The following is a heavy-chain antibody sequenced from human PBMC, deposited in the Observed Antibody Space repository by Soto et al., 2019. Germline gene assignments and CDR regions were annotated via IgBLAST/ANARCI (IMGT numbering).Heavy chain of an antibody. Sequence: GGSLRLSCAASGFTFSSYAMSWVRQAPGKGLEWVSAISGSGGSTYYADSVKGRFTISRDNSKNTLYLQMNSLRAEDTAVYYCAKGRRSYSSGSYYYYYGMDVWGQGTTVTVSS. J-gene: IGHJ6*02. V-gene: IGHV3-23*01. CDR3: AKGRRSYSSGSYYYYYGMDV. D-gene: IGHD6-19*01. CDR2: ISGSGGST. CDR1: GFTFSSYA.